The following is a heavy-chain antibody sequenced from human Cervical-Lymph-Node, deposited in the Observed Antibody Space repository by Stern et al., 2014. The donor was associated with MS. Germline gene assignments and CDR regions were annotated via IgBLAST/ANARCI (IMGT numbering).Heavy chain of an antibody. V-gene: IGHV1-8*01. D-gene: IGHD3-16*01. Sequence: VQLVESGSQVRKPGASGRVSCQASGYTFINYDIVWVRQAPGQGLEWRGWMTPNNANTGHAQKFQGRVTMTRNTSISTAYMELSGLRSDDTAVYYCVRGGLSYGYGLDAWGQGTAVIVSS. CDR2: MTPNNANT. CDR3: VRGGLSYGYGLDA. J-gene: IGHJ6*02. CDR1: GYTFINYD.